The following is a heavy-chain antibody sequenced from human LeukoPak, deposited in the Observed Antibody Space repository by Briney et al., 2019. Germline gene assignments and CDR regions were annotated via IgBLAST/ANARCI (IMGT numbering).Heavy chain of an antibody. Sequence: SETLSLTCTVSGGSISTGSHYWGWIRQPPGKGLEWIGTIYYSGSTYYNPSLKSRVTISVDTSKNQFSLKLSSVTAADTAVYYCAREVTGYCSGGSCYWYYFDYWGQGTLVTVSS. CDR1: GGSISTGSHY. CDR3: AREVTGYCSGGSCYWYYFDY. D-gene: IGHD2-15*01. J-gene: IGHJ4*02. V-gene: IGHV4-39*02. CDR2: IYYSGST.